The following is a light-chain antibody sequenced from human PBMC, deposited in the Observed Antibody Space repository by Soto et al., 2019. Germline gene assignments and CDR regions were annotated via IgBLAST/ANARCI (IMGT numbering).Light chain of an antibody. CDR2: DAS. Sequence: EIALMQSPGTLSLSPGERATVSCRASQSVRNNYLTWYQQKPGQAPRLLIYDASSRATGIPDRFSGSGSGTDFTLTISRLEPEDFAVYYCQQYGSSPLTFGGGTKVDIK. J-gene: IGKJ4*01. CDR3: QQYGSSPLT. CDR1: QSVRNNY. V-gene: IGKV3-20*01.